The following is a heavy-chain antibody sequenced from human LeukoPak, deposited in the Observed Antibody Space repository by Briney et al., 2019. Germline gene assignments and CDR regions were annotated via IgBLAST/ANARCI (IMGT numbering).Heavy chain of an antibody. Sequence: GRSLRLSCAASGFTFSSYAMHWVRQAPGKGLEWVAVISYDGSNKYYADSVKGRFTISRDNSKNTLYLQMNSQRAEDTAVYYCARDLRGHYDSSGLDHWGQGTLVTVSS. V-gene: IGHV3-30*04. CDR3: ARDLRGHYDSSGLDH. CDR1: GFTFSSYA. D-gene: IGHD3-22*01. CDR2: ISYDGSNK. J-gene: IGHJ4*02.